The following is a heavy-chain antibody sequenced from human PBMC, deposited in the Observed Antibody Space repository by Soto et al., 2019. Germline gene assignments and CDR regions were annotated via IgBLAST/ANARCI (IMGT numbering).Heavy chain of an antibody. J-gene: IGHJ5*02. CDR2: IWYDGSNK. Sequence: QVQLVESGGGVVQPGRSLRLSCAASGFTFSSYGMHWVRQAPGKGLEWVAVIWYDGSNKYYADSVKGRFTISRDNSKNTLYTQMNSLRAEDTAVYYCARVGQGRRWLQSSDYWFDPWGQGTLVTVSS. D-gene: IGHD3-10*01. V-gene: IGHV3-33*01. CDR3: ARVGQGRRWLQSSDYWFDP. CDR1: GFTFSSYG.